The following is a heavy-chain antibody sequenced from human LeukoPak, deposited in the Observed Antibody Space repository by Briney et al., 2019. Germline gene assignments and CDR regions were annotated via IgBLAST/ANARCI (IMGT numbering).Heavy chain of an antibody. CDR1: GFTFSDYY. CDR2: ISSGGSTI. V-gene: IGHV3-11*01. CDR3: ARDRGGLGYSYGRGDY. Sequence: GRSLRLSCAASGFTFSDYYMSWIRLAPGKGLEWVSYISSGGSTIYYADSVKGRFTISRDNEKNSLYRQMNSLRAEDTAVYFCARDRGGLGYSYGRGDYWGQGTLVTVYS. D-gene: IGHD5-18*01. J-gene: IGHJ4*02.